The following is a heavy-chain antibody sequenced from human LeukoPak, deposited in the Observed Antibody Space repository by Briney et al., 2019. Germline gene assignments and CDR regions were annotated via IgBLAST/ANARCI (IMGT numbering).Heavy chain of an antibody. V-gene: IGHV1-2*02. CDR1: GYTFTDYY. J-gene: IGHJ4*02. Sequence: ASVNVSYKASGYTFTDYYMHWVRQAPGQGLEGMGWINPNSGGTNYAQKFQGRVTMTRDTSISAAYMELSRLRSDDTAVYYCARGAGYCSSTSCLPHFDYWGQGTLVTVSS. CDR2: INPNSGGT. CDR3: ARGAGYCSSTSCLPHFDY. D-gene: IGHD2-2*01.